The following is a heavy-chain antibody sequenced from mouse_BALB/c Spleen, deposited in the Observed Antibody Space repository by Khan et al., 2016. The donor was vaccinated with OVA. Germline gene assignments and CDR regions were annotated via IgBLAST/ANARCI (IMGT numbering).Heavy chain of an antibody. J-gene: IGHJ3*01. D-gene: IGHD2-1*01. Sequence: VQLQQSGAELARPGASVKMSCKASGYTFTSYTIHWIKLRPGQGLEWIGYINPSNGYTNYNQKFKDKATLTADKSSTTAYMQLSSLTSDDSAVYNCVRDEDYYGNYGWFAYWGQGTLVTVSA. CDR3: VRDEDYYGNYGWFAY. V-gene: IGHV1-4*01. CDR1: GYTFTSYT. CDR2: INPSNGYT.